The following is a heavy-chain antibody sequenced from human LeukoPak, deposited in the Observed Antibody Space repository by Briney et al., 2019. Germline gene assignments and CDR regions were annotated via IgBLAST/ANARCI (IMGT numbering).Heavy chain of an antibody. CDR1: GGSISSYY. D-gene: IGHD1-26*01. J-gene: IGHJ4*02. Sequence: SETLSLTCTVSGGSISSYYWSWIRQPPGKGLEWIGYIYYSGSTNYNPSLKSRVTISVDTSKNQFSLKLSSVTAADTAVYYCARHHQWEPLGVGFDYWGQGTLVTVSS. CDR2: IYYSGST. V-gene: IGHV4-59*08. CDR3: ARHHQWEPLGVGFDY.